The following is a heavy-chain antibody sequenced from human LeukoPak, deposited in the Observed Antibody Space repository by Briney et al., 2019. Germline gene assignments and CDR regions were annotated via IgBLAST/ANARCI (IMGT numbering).Heavy chain of an antibody. V-gene: IGHV1-18*01. D-gene: IGHD3-9*01. CDR2: ISAYNGNT. CDR1: GYTFTSYD. J-gene: IGHJ6*02. Sequence: ASVKVSCKASGYTFTSYDINWVRQATGQGLEWMGWISAYNGNTNYAQKLQGRVTMTTDTSTSTAYMELRSLRSDDTAVYYCARGRVKTYYDILTGDYGMDVWGQGTTVTVSS. CDR3: ARGRVKTYYDILTGDYGMDV.